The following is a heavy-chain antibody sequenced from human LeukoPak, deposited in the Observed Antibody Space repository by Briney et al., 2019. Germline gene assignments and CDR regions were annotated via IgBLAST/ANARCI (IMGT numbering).Heavy chain of an antibody. CDR1: GCSISGYY. CDR3: ARDGAATFPDF. Sequence: SGTLSLTCTVSGCSISGYYWSWTRQSAGKGLEWIARIYGSGTADYNSLRNGRVTMSPDTSKNQFSLELTSVTAADTAVYYCARDGAATFPDFWGQGTLVTVSS. J-gene: IGHJ4*02. CDR2: IYGSGTA. D-gene: IGHD1-26*01. V-gene: IGHV4-4*07.